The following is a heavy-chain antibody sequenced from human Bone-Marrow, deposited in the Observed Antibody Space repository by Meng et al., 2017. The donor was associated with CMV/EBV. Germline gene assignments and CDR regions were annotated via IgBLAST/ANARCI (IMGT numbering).Heavy chain of an antibody. CDR3: ARDRRVRGVHDAFDI. V-gene: IGHV3-30*04. D-gene: IGHD3-10*01. CDR2: ISYDGSNK. Sequence: GGSLRLSCAASGFTFSSYAMHWVRQAPGKGLEWVAVISYDGSNKYYADSVKGRFTISRDNSKNTLYLQMNSLRAEDTAVYYCARDRRVRGVHDAFDIWGQGTMVTVSS. CDR1: GFTFSSYA. J-gene: IGHJ3*02.